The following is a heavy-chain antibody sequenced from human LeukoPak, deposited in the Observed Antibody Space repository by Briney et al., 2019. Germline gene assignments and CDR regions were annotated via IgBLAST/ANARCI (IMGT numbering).Heavy chain of an antibody. Sequence: SETLSLTCTVSGGSISSYYWSWIRQSPGKGLEWIGYIHYSGSTNYNPSLKSRVTISVDTSKNQFSLRLNSVTAADTALYYCARGSRGGYNWFDPWGRGTLVIVSS. CDR2: IHYSGST. J-gene: IGHJ5*02. D-gene: IGHD3-16*01. CDR1: GGSISSYY. V-gene: IGHV4-59*01. CDR3: ARGSRGGYNWFDP.